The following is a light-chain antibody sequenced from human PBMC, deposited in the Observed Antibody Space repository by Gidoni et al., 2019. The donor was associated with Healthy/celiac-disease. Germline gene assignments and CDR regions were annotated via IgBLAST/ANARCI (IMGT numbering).Light chain of an antibody. CDR3: QQRSNWPIT. J-gene: IGKJ5*01. V-gene: IGKV3D-11*01. CDR2: DAS. Sequence: EIVLPQSPATLSLSPGERATLSCRASQGVSSYLAWYQQKPGQAPRLLIYDASNRATGIPARFSGSGPGTDFTLTISSLEPEDFAVYYCQQRSNWPITFGQXTRLEIK. CDR1: QGVSSY.